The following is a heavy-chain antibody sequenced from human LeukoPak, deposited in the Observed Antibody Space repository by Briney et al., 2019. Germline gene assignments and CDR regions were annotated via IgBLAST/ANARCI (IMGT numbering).Heavy chain of an antibody. Sequence: ASVKVSCKVSGYTLTELSMHWVRQAPGKGLEWMGGFDPEDGETIYAQKFQGRVTMTEDTSTDTAYMELSSLRSEHTAVYYCATDYGGNNLFDPWGQGTLVTVSS. V-gene: IGHV1-24*01. CDR2: FDPEDGET. J-gene: IGHJ5*02. CDR1: GYTLTELS. CDR3: ATDYGGNNLFDP. D-gene: IGHD4-23*01.